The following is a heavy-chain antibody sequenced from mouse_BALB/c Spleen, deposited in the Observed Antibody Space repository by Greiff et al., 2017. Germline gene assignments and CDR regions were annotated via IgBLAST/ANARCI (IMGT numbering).Heavy chain of an antibody. CDR1: GFTFSSYA. Sequence: VQLKESGGGLVKPGGSLKLSCAASGFTFSSYAMSWVRQTPEKRLEWVASISSGGSTYYPDSVKGRFTISRDNARNILYLQMSSLRSEDTAMYYCARGGGITKGYAMDYWGQGTSVTVSS. CDR2: ISSGGST. CDR3: ARGGGITKGYAMDY. J-gene: IGHJ4*01. D-gene: IGHD2-4*01. V-gene: IGHV5-6-5*01.